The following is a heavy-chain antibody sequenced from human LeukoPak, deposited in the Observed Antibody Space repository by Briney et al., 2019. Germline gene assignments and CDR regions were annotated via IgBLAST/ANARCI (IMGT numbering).Heavy chain of an antibody. CDR1: GFTFHDYA. D-gene: IGHD2-15*01. J-gene: IGHJ3*02. Sequence: SLSLSCAASGFTFHDYAMHWVRQAPGKGLEWGSGISWNSGSIGYADSVKGRFTISRDNAKNSLYLQMNSLRAEDTALYYCAKDRAHCSGGSCYSRAHDAFDIRGQGTMGTVSS. V-gene: IGHV3-9*01. CDR2: ISWNSGSI. CDR3: AKDRAHCSGGSCYSRAHDAFDI.